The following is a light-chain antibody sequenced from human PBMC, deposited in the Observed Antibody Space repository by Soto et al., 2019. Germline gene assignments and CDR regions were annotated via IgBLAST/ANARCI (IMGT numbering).Light chain of an antibody. CDR1: QSVSTN. Sequence: VMTQSPAILSVSPGERATLSCRASQSVSTNVAWYQQKPGQAPRLLIYGASTRAAGIPARFSGSGSGTEFSLTISSLQSEDFAVYYCQQYNNRPPDTFGQGTKLEIK. V-gene: IGKV3-15*01. CDR3: QQYNNRPPDT. CDR2: GAS. J-gene: IGKJ2*01.